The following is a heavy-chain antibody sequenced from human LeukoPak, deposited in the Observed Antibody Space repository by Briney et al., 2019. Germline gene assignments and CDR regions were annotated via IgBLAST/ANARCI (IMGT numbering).Heavy chain of an antibody. CDR1: GDSISSGDYY. J-gene: IGHJ5*02. V-gene: IGHV4-61*02. D-gene: IGHD2-15*01. CDR2: ISSSGST. CDR3: ARDLRDGVVAATYWFDP. Sequence: SETLSLTCTVFGDSISSGDYYWSWIRQPAGKGLEWIGRISSSGSTNYNPSLKGRVTISVDTSKNQFSLRLTSVTAADTAIYYCARDLRDGVVAATYWFDPWGQGTLVTVSS.